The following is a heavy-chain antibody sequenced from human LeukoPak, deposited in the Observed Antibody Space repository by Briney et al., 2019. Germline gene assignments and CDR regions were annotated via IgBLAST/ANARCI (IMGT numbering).Heavy chain of an antibody. V-gene: IGHV4-31*03. CDR3: ARRTTNSYYYYGMDV. CDR1: GGSISSGGYY. J-gene: IGHJ6*02. Sequence: SETLSLTCTVSGGSISSGGYYWSWIRQHPGKGLEWIGYIYYSGSTYYNPSLKSRVTISVDTSKNQFSLKLSSVTAADTAVYYCARRTTNSYYYYGMDVWGQGTTVTVSS. D-gene: IGHD1-7*01. CDR2: IYYSGST.